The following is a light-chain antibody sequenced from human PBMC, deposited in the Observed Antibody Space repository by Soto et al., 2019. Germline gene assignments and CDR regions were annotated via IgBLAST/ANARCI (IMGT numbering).Light chain of an antibody. CDR1: QSISSSF. CDR3: QQYDNSPIT. V-gene: IGKV3-20*01. J-gene: IGKJ5*01. Sequence: EIVLTQSPGILSLSPGERASLSCGASQSISSSFLAWYQQKPGQAPRRLIYGASSRATGIPDRFSGTGSETDFTLTISRLEPEDFAVYYCQQYDNSPITFGQGTRLEIK. CDR2: GAS.